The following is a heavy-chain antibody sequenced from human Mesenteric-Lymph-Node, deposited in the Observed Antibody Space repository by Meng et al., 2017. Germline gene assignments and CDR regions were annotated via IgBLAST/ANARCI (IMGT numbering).Heavy chain of an antibody. J-gene: IGHJ6*02. Sequence: SETLSLTCTVSGYSISSGYYWGWIRQPPGKGLEWIGSIYHSGSTYYNPSLKSRVTISVDTSKNQFSLKLSSVTAADTAVYYCARVYGEPYYYGMDVWGQGTTVTVSS. V-gene: IGHV4-38-2*02. CDR1: GYSISSGYY. CDR3: ARVYGEPYYYGMDV. CDR2: IYHSGST. D-gene: IGHD4-17*01.